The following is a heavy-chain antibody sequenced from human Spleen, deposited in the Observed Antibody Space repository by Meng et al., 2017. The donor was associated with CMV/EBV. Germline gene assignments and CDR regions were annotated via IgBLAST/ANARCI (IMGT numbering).Heavy chain of an antibody. CDR3: ARDSMDSAVAVPAAIVAYYGMDV. V-gene: IGHV3-21*01. CDR2: ISSSSSYI. J-gene: IGHJ6*02. D-gene: IGHD2-2*02. CDR1: GFTFSSYS. Sequence: GGSLRLSCAASGFTFSSYSMNWVRQAPGKGLEWVSSISSSSSYIYYADSVKGRFTISRDNAKNSLYLQMNSLRAEDTAVYYCARDSMDSAVAVPAAIVAYYGMDVWGQGTTATVSS.